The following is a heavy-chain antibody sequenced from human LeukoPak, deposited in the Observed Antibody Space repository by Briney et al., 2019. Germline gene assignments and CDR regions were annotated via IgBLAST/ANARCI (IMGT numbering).Heavy chain of an antibody. CDR1: GLTFSSCA. V-gene: IGHV3-23*01. CDR3: AKRTSDWYYFDY. Sequence: GGSLRLSCAASGLTFSSCAMSWGREAPGKGPEWVSVISASGASTYYADSVRGRFTISRDNSKNTLYLQMSSLRAEDTAVYYCAKRTSDWYYFDYWGQGNLVTVSS. D-gene: IGHD3-9*01. CDR2: ISASGAST. J-gene: IGHJ4*02.